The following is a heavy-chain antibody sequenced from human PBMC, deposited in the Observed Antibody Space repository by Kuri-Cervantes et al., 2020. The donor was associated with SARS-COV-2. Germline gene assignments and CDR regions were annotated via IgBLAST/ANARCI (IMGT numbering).Heavy chain of an antibody. CDR2: IIPILGTA. CDR3: ARWGVVTNSFDY. D-gene: IGHD2-21*02. Sequence: SVKVSCKASGGTFSSYAISWVRQAPGQGLEWMGRIIPILGTANYAQKFQGRVTITADKSTSTAYMELSSLRSEDTAAYYCARWGVVTNSFDYWGQGTLVTVSS. J-gene: IGHJ4*02. CDR1: GGTFSSYA. V-gene: IGHV1-69*04.